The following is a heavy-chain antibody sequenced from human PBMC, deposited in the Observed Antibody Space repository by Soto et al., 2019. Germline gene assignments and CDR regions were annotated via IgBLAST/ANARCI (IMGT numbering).Heavy chain of an antibody. CDR2: IDPSDSYT. CDR1: GYSFTSYW. D-gene: IGHD6-13*01. V-gene: IGHV5-10-1*01. CDR3: ARQSSSSWYPYYFDY. Sequence: GESLKISCKGSGYSFTSYWISWVRQMPGKGLEWMGRIDPSDSYTNYSPSFQGHVTISADKSISTAYLQWSSLKASDTAMYYCARQSSSSWYPYYFDYWGQGTLVTVSS. J-gene: IGHJ4*02.